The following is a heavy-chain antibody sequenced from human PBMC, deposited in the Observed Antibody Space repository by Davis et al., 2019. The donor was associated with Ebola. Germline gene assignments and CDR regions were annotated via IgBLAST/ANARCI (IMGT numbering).Heavy chain of an antibody. CDR1: GFTFTSYA. Sequence: PGGSLRLSCAASGFTFTSYAMSWVRQAPGKGLEWVSAISDSGGSTYYADSVKGRFTISRDNSKNTLYLQMNSLRAEDTAVYYCARETGDDFWSGYHDYWGQGTLVTVSS. V-gene: IGHV3-23*01. CDR2: ISDSGGST. D-gene: IGHD3-3*01. CDR3: ARETGDDFWSGYHDY. J-gene: IGHJ4*02.